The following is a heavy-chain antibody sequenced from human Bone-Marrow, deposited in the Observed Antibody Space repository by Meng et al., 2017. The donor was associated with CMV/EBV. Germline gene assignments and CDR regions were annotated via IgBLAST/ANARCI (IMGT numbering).Heavy chain of an antibody. CDR2: ISPNSGGT. J-gene: IGHJ6*02. V-gene: IGHV1-2*02. CDR3: ARVLQSIAARDPPPYYYYGMDV. CDR1: GYTFTGYY. D-gene: IGHD6-6*01. Sequence: ASVKVSCKASGYTFTGYYMHWVRQAPGQGLEWLGWISPNSGGTNYAQKFQGRVTMTRDTSISTAYMELSRLRSDDTAVYYCARVLQSIAARDPPPYYYYGMDVWGQGTTVTVSS.